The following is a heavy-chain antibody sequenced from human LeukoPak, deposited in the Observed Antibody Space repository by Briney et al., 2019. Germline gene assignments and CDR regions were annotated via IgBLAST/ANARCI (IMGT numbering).Heavy chain of an antibody. CDR3: AKHQPSYSSSWYSYPDY. J-gene: IGHJ4*02. D-gene: IGHD6-13*01. CDR1: GFTFSSYA. CDR2: IRGSGDST. V-gene: IGHV3-23*01. Sequence: GGSLRLSCAASGFTFSSYAMSWVRQAPGKGLEWVSAIRGSGDSTFYADSVKGRFTISRDNSKNTLYLQMNSLRAEDTAVYYCAKHQPSYSSSWYSYPDYWGQGTLVTVSP.